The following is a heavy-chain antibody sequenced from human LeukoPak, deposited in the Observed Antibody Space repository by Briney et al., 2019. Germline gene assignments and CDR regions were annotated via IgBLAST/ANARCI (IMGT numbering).Heavy chain of an antibody. CDR1: GFTFSTYA. D-gene: IGHD1-1*01. CDR2: ISGSGAKT. V-gene: IGHV3-23*01. J-gene: IGHJ4*02. Sequence: GGSLRLSCAASGFTFSTYAMNWVRQAPGKGLEWVSAISGSGAKTYYADFVKGRFTISRDNSKNTLYLQMDSLRGEDTAVYYCARCTTGKTFGSLREIKKSREIDFWGQGTLVTVSS. CDR3: ARCTTGKTFGSLREIKKSREIDF.